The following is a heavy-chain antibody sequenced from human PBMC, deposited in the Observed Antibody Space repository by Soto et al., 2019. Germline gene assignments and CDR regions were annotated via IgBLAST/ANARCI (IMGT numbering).Heavy chain of an antibody. CDR3: AEVTDRVGATSWFDP. V-gene: IGHV1-69*01. CDR2: IIPIFGTA. Sequence: QVQLVQSGAEVKKPGSSVKVSCKASGGTFSXYAISWVRQAPXXGXXXXXGIIPIFGTANYAQKFQGRVTITADESTSTAYMELSSLRSEDTAVYYCAEVTDRVGATSWFDPWGQGTLVTVSS. D-gene: IGHD1-26*01. CDR1: GGTFSXYA. J-gene: IGHJ5*02.